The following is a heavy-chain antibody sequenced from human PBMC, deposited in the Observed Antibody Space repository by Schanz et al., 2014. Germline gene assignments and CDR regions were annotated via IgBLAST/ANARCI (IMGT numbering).Heavy chain of an antibody. J-gene: IGHJ4*02. CDR3: ASSGAGYSSSWDFDY. CDR1: GGTFSNYT. V-gene: IGHV1-69*02. Sequence: QVQLVQSGAEVKKPGSSVKVSCKASGGTFSNYTISWVRQAPGQGLEWMGRIIPILGIANYAQKFQGRVTITADKSTITAYMDVSSLRSEDTAVYYCASSGAGYSSSWDFDYWGQGTLVTVSS. D-gene: IGHD6-13*01. CDR2: IIPILGIA.